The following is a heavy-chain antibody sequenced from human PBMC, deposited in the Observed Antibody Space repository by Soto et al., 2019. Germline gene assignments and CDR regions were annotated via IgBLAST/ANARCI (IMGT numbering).Heavy chain of an antibody. V-gene: IGHV1-3*01. Sequence: ASVKVSCKASGYTFTSYAMHWVRQAPGQRLEWMGWINAGNGNTKYSQKFQGRVTITRDTSASTAYMELSSLRSEDMAVYYCARAPLSSPVWFDPWGQGTLVTVSS. CDR1: GYTFTSYA. D-gene: IGHD6-6*01. CDR3: ARAPLSSPVWFDP. J-gene: IGHJ5*02. CDR2: INAGNGNT.